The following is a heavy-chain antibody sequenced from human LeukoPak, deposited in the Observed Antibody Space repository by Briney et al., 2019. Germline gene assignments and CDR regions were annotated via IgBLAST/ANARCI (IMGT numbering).Heavy chain of an antibody. D-gene: IGHD6-13*01. J-gene: IGHJ4*02. CDR2: IKQDGSEK. V-gene: IGHV3-7*01. Sequence: GGSLRLSCAASGFTFSSYWMSWVRQAPGKGLEWVANIKQDGSEKYYVDSVKGRFTISRDNAKNSLYLQMNSLRAEDTAVYYCARDRGIAAAGILYYFDYWGQGTLVTVSS. CDR3: ARDRGIAAAGILYYFDY. CDR1: GFTFSSYW.